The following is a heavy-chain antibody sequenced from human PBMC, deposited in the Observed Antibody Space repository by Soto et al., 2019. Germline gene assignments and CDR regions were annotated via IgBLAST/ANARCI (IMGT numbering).Heavy chain of an antibody. CDR2: INHSGST. Sequence: SETLSLTCAVYGGSFSGYYWSWIRQPPGKGLEWIGEINHSGSTNYNPSLKSRVTISVDTSKNQFSLKLSSVTAADTAVYYCARRGRITIFGVVIIRHWFDPWGQGTLVTVSS. V-gene: IGHV4-34*01. CDR1: GGSFSGYY. D-gene: IGHD3-3*01. CDR3: ARRGRITIFGVVIIRHWFDP. J-gene: IGHJ5*02.